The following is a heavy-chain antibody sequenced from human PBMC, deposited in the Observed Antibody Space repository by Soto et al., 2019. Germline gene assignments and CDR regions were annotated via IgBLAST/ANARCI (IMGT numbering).Heavy chain of an antibody. CDR2: INAGNGNT. V-gene: IGHV1-3*01. J-gene: IGHJ4*02. CDR1: GYTFTSYA. D-gene: IGHD6-13*01. CDR3: ATDLQQQLGYFDY. Sequence: ASVKVSCKASGYTFTSYAMHWVRQAPGQRLEWMGWINAGNGNTKYSQKFQGRVTVTEDTSTDTAYMELSSLRSEDTAVYYCATDLQQQLGYFDYWGQGTLVTVSS.